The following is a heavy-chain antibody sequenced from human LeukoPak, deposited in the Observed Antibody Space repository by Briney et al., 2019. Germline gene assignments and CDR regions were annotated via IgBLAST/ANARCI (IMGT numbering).Heavy chain of an antibody. CDR3: AKGGFSRLENTIFGVRNWFDP. J-gene: IGHJ5*02. D-gene: IGHD3-3*01. CDR2: ISGSGGST. Sequence: GGSLRLSCAASGFTLSSYAMRWVRQAPGKGLEWVSAISGSGGSTYYADSVKGRFTISRDNSKNTLYLQMNSLRAEDTAVYYCAKGGFSRLENTIFGVRNWFDPWGQGTLVTVSS. CDR1: GFTLSSYA. V-gene: IGHV3-23*01.